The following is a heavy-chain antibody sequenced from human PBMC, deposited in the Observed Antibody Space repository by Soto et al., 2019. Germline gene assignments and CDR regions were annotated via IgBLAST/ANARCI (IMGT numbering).Heavy chain of an antibody. CDR3: ARDVWELLRGFDP. D-gene: IGHD1-26*01. J-gene: IGHJ5*02. Sequence: EVQLLESGGGLVQPGGSLRLSCAVSGFTFSNYAMSWVRQAPGKGLEWVSAISGSGNSTNYADSVKGRFTISRDKSKNTVYLQMNSLRAEDTAVYYCARDVWELLRGFDPWGQGTLVTVSS. CDR2: ISGSGNST. CDR1: GFTFSNYA. V-gene: IGHV3-23*01.